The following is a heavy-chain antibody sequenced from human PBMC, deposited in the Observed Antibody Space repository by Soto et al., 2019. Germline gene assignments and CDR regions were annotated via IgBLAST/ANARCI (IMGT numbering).Heavy chain of an antibody. J-gene: IGHJ4*02. V-gene: IGHV1-69*13. Sequence: AVKVSCKASGDTSITYSITWRRQAPGQGLEWMGGIIPRSATSNYAQKFQGRVTITADESTSTTYIELSSLRAEDTAVCDCWRDWYYGDYASYFFDFWGQGTLVTVSS. CDR3: WRDWYYGDYASYFFDF. CDR2: IIPRSATS. D-gene: IGHD4-17*01. CDR1: GDTSITYS.